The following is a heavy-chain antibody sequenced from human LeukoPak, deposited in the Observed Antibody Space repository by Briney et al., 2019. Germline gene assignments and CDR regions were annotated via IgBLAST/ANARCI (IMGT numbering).Heavy chain of an antibody. D-gene: IGHD2-15*01. CDR2: INSDGSST. Sequence: GGSLRLSCAASAFTVSSYWMHWVRQAPGKGLVWASRINSDGSSTSYADSVKGRFTISRDNAKNTLYLQMNSLRAEDTAVYYCARELAGCSGGSCYFRWGQGTLVTVSS. CDR3: ARELAGCSGGSCYFR. J-gene: IGHJ4*02. V-gene: IGHV3-74*01. CDR1: AFTVSSYW.